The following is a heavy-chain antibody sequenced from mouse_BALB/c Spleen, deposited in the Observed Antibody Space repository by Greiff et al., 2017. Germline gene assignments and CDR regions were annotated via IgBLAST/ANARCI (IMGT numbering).Heavy chain of an antibody. J-gene: IGHJ3*01. D-gene: IGHD2-3*01. CDR2: SRNKANDYTT. CDR3: ARAYDGYRAWFAY. V-gene: IGHV7-1*02. Sequence: EVMLVESGGGLVQPGGSLRLSCAPSGFTFSDFYMEWVRQPPGKRLEWIAASRNKANDYTTEYSASVKGRFIVSRDTSQSILYLQMNALRAEDTAIYYCARAYDGYRAWFAYWGQGTLVTVS. CDR1: GFTFSDFY.